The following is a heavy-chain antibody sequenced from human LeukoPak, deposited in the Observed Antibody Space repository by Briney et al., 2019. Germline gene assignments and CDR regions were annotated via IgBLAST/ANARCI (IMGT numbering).Heavy chain of an antibody. CDR2: ISKSGDTI. V-gene: IGHV3-11*01. CDR3: AKGPVPGSSSWYYFDY. J-gene: IGHJ4*02. CDR1: GFIFSDYY. Sequence: KAGGSLRLSCPASGFIFSDYYMYWIRQAPGKGLEWPSYISKSGDTIYYADSVKGRFTISRDNAKNSLYLQMNSLRAEDTAVYYCAKGPVPGSSSWYYFDYWGQGTLVTVSS. D-gene: IGHD6-13*01.